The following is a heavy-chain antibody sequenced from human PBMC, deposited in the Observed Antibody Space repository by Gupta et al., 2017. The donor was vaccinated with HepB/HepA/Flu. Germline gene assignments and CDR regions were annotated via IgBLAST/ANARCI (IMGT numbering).Heavy chain of an antibody. CDR3: ARDLGKVVPAAIPDY. D-gene: IGHD2-2*02. CDR2: ISSSSSYI. Sequence: EVQLVESGGGLVKPGGSLRLSCAASGFTFSSYSMNWVRQAPGKGLEWVSSISSSSSYIYYADSVKGRFTISRDNAKNSLYLQMNSLRAEDTAVYYCARDLGKVVPAAIPDYWGQGTLVTVSS. V-gene: IGHV3-21*01. CDR1: GFTFSSYS. J-gene: IGHJ4*02.